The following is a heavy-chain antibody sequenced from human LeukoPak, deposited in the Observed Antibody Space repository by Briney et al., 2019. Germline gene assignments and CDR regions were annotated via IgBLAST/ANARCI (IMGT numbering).Heavy chain of an antibody. V-gene: IGHV3-48*01. CDR3: ARGRNERATIRFDY. D-gene: IGHD5-24*01. CDR2: ISSSSTI. CDR1: GFTFSSYS. J-gene: IGHJ4*02. Sequence: AGGSLRLSCAASGFTFSSYSMNWVRQAPGKGLEWVSYISSSSTIYYADSVKGRFTTSRDNAKNSLYLQMNSLRAEDTAVYYCARGRNERATIRFDYWGQGTLVTVSS.